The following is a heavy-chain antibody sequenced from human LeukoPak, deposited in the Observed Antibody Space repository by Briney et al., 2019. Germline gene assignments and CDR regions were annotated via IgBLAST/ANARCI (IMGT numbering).Heavy chain of an antibody. V-gene: IGHV1-18*01. Sequence: ASVKVSCKASGYTFTSYGISWVRQAPGQGLEWMGWISAYNGNTNYAQKLQGRVTMTTDTSTSTAYMELRSLRSDDTAVYYCARDREQLSLLYYYYYGMDVWGQGTTVTVSS. CDR1: GYTFTSYG. CDR3: ARDREQLSLLYYYYYGMDV. J-gene: IGHJ6*02. D-gene: IGHD6-6*01. CDR2: ISAYNGNT.